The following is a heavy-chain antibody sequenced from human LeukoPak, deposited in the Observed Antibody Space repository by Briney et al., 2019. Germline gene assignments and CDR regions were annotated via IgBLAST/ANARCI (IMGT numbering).Heavy chain of an antibody. Sequence: SETLSLTCTVSGGSISSSSYYWGWIRQPPGKGLEWIGSIYYSGSTYYNPSLKSRVTISVDTSKNQFSLKMNSVTAADTGMYYCARHSPGYYYYGMDVWGQGTTVTVSS. CDR1: GGSISSSSYY. J-gene: IGHJ6*02. V-gene: IGHV4-39*01. CDR3: ARHSPGYYYYGMDV. D-gene: IGHD6-13*01. CDR2: IYYSGST.